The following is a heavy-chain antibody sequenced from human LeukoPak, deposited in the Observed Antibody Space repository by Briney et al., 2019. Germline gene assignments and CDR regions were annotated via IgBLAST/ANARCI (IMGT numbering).Heavy chain of an antibody. V-gene: IGHV3-21*01. CDR3: ARGRGIAVAGDY. Sequence: PGGSLRLSCAASGFTFSSYSMNWVRQAPGKGLEWVSSITSSSSYIYYADPVKGRFTISRDNAKNSLYLQMTSLRAEDTAGYTVARGRGIAVAGDYWGQGTLVTVSS. CDR2: ITSSSSYI. CDR1: GFTFSSYS. D-gene: IGHD6-19*01. J-gene: IGHJ4*02.